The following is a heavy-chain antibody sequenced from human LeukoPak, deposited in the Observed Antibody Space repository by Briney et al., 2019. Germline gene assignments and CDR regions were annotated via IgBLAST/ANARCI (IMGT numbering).Heavy chain of an antibody. CDR3: ARGGRYNILTGFRRDRHDAFDI. J-gene: IGHJ3*02. CDR1: GFTFSSYW. Sequence: GRSLRLSCAASGFTFSSYWMSWVRQAPGKGLEWVANIKQDGSEKYYVDSVKGRFTISRDNAKNSLYLQMNSLRAEDTAVYYCARGGRYNILTGFRRDRHDAFDIWGQGTLVTVSS. V-gene: IGHV3-7*01. CDR2: IKQDGSEK. D-gene: IGHD3-9*01.